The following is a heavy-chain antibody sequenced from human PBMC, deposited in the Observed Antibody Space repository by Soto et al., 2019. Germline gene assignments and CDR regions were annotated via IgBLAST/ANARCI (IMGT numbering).Heavy chain of an antibody. CDR3: ARATVPVANDAFDI. J-gene: IGHJ3*02. Sequence: PGGSLRLSCEASGFTFSDYYMAWIRQAPGEGPEWISYISMSGNSMYYADSVKGRFTISRDNAKNSLYLQVDSLRAEDTALYFCARATVPVANDAFDIWGQGTMVTVSS. D-gene: IGHD2-2*01. CDR1: GFTFSDYY. V-gene: IGHV3-11*04. CDR2: ISMSGNSM.